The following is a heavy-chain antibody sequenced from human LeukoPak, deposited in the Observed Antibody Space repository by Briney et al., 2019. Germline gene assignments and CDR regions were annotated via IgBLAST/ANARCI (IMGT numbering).Heavy chain of an antibody. D-gene: IGHD2-2*01. CDR3: ARDAGYCSSTSCYYFDY. Sequence: SETLSLTCTVSGGSISSGSYYWSWIRQPAGKGLEWIGRIYTSGSTNYNPSLKSRVTMSVDTSKNQFSLKLSSVTAADTAVYYCARDAGYCSSTSCYYFDYWGQGTLVTVSS. J-gene: IGHJ4*02. CDR1: GGSISSGSYY. V-gene: IGHV4-61*02. CDR2: IYTSGST.